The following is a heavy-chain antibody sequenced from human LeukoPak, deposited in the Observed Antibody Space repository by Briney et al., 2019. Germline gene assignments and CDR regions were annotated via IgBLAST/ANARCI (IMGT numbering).Heavy chain of an antibody. D-gene: IGHD2-2*01. J-gene: IGHJ4*02. CDR1: GGSISSYY. V-gene: IGHV4-59*01. Sequence: PSETLSATCTVSGGSISSYYWSWIRQPPGKGLEWIGYIYYSGSTNYNPSLKSRVTISVDTSKNQFSLKLSSVTAADTAVYYCASLYCSSISCYADYWGQGTLVTVSS. CDR3: ASLYCSSISCYADY. CDR2: IYYSGST.